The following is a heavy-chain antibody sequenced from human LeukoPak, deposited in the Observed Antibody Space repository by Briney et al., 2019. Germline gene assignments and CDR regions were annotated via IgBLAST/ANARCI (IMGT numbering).Heavy chain of an antibody. CDR2: LYDDGST. V-gene: IGHV3-53*01. CDR1: GFTVSSNY. CDR3: ARGDRGYFDY. D-gene: IGHD1-26*01. Sequence: GGSLRLSCAASGFTVSSNYMSWVRQATGKGLEWVSVLYDDGSTYYADSVKGRFTISRDNSKNTLYLQMNSLRAEDTAVYYWARGDRGYFDYWGQGTLVTVSS. J-gene: IGHJ4*02.